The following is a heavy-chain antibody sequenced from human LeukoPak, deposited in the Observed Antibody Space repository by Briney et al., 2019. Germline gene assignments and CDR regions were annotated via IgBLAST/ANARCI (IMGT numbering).Heavy chain of an antibody. Sequence: GGSLRLSCAASGFTFSNAWMSWVRQAPGKGLEWVSAISGSGGSTYYADSVKGRFTISRDNSKNTLYLQMNSLRAEDTAVYYCAKDHCSSTSCYGYWGQGTLVTVSS. D-gene: IGHD2-2*01. V-gene: IGHV3-23*01. J-gene: IGHJ4*02. CDR2: ISGSGGST. CDR1: GFTFSNAW. CDR3: AKDHCSSTSCYGY.